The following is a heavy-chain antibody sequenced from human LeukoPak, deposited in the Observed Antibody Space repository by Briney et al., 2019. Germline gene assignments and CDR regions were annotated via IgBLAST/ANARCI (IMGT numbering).Heavy chain of an antibody. D-gene: IGHD3-16*01. Sequence: GGSLRLSCAASGFTFSSYGMHWARQAPGKGLEWVASINHNGNVNYYVDSVKGRFTISRDNAKNSLYLQMSNLRAEDTAVYFCARGGGLDVWGQGATVTVSS. J-gene: IGHJ6*02. CDR3: ARGGGLDV. CDR1: GFTFSSYG. CDR2: INHNGNVN. V-gene: IGHV3-7*03.